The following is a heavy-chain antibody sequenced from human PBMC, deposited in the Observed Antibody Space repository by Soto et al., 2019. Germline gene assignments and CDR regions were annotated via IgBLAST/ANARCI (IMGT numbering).Heavy chain of an antibody. Sequence: QVQLQESGPGLVKPSESLSLTCTVSGGSISSDYWSWIRQPPGEGLEWIGYIYYSGSTNYNPSLKSRVTISVDTSKNQFSLKLSSVTAADTALYYCAKGRGWFGGRIEYWGQGTLVTVSS. J-gene: IGHJ4*02. V-gene: IGHV4-59*01. CDR3: AKGRGWFGGRIEY. CDR1: GGSISSDY. D-gene: IGHD3-10*01. CDR2: IYYSGST.